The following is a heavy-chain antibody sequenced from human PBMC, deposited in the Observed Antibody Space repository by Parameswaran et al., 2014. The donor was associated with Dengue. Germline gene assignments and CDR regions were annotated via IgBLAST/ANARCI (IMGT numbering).Heavy chain of an antibody. CDR2: INTNTGNP. J-gene: IGHJ6*02. CDR3: ARIGGYSSGFGMDA. D-gene: IGHD5-18*01. Sequence: WVRQAPGQGLEWMGWINTNTGNPTYAQGFTGRFVFSLDTSVRTAYLQISSLKAEDTAVYYCARIGGYSSGFGMDAWGQGTTVTVSS. V-gene: IGHV7-4-1*02.